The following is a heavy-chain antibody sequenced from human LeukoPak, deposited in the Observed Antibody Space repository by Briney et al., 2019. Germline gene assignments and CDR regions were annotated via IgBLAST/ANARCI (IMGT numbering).Heavy chain of an antibody. D-gene: IGHD5-18*01. Sequence: SSETLSLTCTVSGGSISSYYWSWIRQPPGKGLEWIGYIYYSGSTNYNPSLKSRVTISVDTSKNQFSPKLSSVTAADTAVYYCARVQRGYSPRVFDYWGQGTLVTVSS. CDR3: ARVQRGYSPRVFDY. V-gene: IGHV4-59*01. CDR1: GGSISSYY. J-gene: IGHJ4*02. CDR2: IYYSGST.